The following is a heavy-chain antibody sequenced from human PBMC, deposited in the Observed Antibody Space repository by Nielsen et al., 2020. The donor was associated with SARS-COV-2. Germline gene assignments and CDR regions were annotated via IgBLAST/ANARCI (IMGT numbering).Heavy chain of an antibody. D-gene: IGHD2-2*01. CDR2: IYPGDSDT. CDR1: GYSFTSYW. J-gene: IGHJ5*02. V-gene: IGHV5-51*01. CDR3: ARLSSPSDENWFDP. Sequence: KVSCKGSGYSFTSYWIGWVRQMPGKGLEWMGIIYPGDSDTRYSPSFQGQVTISADKSISTAYLPWSSLKASDTAMYYCARLSSPSDENWFDPWGQGTLVTVSS.